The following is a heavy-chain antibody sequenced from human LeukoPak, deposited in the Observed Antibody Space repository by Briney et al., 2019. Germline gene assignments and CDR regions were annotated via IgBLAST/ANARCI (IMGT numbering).Heavy chain of an antibody. J-gene: IGHJ4*02. D-gene: IGHD3-16*02. CDR2: INPNSGGT. CDR1: GYTFTAYY. V-gene: IGHV1-2*02. CDR3: ARPITFGGVIVGYYFDY. Sequence: ASVKVSCKASGYTFTAYYMHWVRQAPGQGLEWMGCINPNSGGTNYAQKFQGRATMTRDTSISTAYMELSRLRSDDTAVYYCARPITFGGVIVGYYFDYWGQGTLVTVSS.